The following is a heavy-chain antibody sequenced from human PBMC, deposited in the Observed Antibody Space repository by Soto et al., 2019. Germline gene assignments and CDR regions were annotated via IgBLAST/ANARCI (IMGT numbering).Heavy chain of an antibody. CDR3: VRVLSGTYHLDY. V-gene: IGHV3-72*01. J-gene: IGHJ4*02. CDR2: VRIKNKGYST. CDR1: GFTFSDPY. D-gene: IGHD1-26*01. Sequence: PGGSLRLSCVASGFTFSDPYMDWVRQAPGKGLEWGGRVRIKNKGYSTEYAASVKGRFTTSRDDSNNSLYLQMNSLTMDDTAVYYCVRVLSGTYHLDYWGQGTPVTVSS.